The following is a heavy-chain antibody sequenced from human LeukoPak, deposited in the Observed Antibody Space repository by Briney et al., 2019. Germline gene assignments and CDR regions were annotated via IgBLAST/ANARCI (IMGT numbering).Heavy chain of an antibody. Sequence: GGSLRLSCATSGFTFSIYAMTWVRQAPGKGLEWVSTLSGSGGSTYYADSVKGRFTISRDNSKNTLSLQMNSLRAEDTAVYYCASALRIYYYFDYWGQGTLVTVSS. J-gene: IGHJ4*02. CDR1: GFTFSIYA. CDR2: LSGSGGST. D-gene: IGHD1-26*01. V-gene: IGHV3-23*01. CDR3: ASALRIYYYFDY.